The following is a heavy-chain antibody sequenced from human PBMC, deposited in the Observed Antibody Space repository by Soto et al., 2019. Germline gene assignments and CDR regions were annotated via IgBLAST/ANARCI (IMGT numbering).Heavy chain of an antibody. V-gene: IGHV4-39*01. Sequence: SETLSLTCTVSGGSISSSSYYWGWIRQPPGKGLEWIGSIYYSGSTYYNPSLKSRVTISVDTSKNQFSLKLSSVTAADTAVYYCARLVTAAGKNDYFDYWGQGTLVTVSS. CDR2: IYYSGST. CDR1: GGSISSSSYY. D-gene: IGHD6-13*01. J-gene: IGHJ4*02. CDR3: ARLVTAAGKNDYFDY.